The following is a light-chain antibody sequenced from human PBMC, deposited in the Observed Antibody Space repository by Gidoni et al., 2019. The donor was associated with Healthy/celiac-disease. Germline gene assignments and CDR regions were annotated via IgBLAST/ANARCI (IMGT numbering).Light chain of an antibody. V-gene: IGKV3-11*01. CDR1: QSVSSY. CDR2: DAS. CDR3: QQRSNCPT. J-gene: IGKJ4*01. Sequence: IELTQSPATLSLSPGERATLSCRASQSVSSYLAWYQQKPGETPRLLIYDASNRATGIPARFSGSWSGTDFTLTISRLEHEDSAFYYCQQRSNCPTFGGGTKVEIK.